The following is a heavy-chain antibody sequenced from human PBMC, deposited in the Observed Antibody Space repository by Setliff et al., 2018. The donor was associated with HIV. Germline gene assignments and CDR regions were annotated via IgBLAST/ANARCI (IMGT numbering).Heavy chain of an antibody. CDR1: GASFVGDNH. V-gene: IGHV4-30-4*01. CDR2: FMYTDIHYVNYLN. D-gene: IGHD6-19*01. J-gene: IGHJ4*02. CDR3: ARARSDWYNVRPYYFDL. Sequence: SETLSLTCAVSGASFVGDNHWSWIRQTPERGLEWIAYFMYTDIHYVNYLNYRNPSLASRLSISVDKSKNQFSLTLSSVTAADTAIYYCARARSDWYNVRPYYFDLWGQGTPVTV.